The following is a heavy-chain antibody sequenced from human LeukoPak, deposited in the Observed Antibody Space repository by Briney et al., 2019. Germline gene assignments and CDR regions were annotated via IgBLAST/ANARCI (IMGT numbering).Heavy chain of an antibody. J-gene: IGHJ5*02. CDR3: ARTYGSGSSAFDP. CDR2: IYYSGST. CDR1: GGSISSSSYY. D-gene: IGHD3-10*01. V-gene: IGHV4-39*01. Sequence: SETLSLTCTVSGGSISSSSYYWGWIRQPPGKGLEWIGSIYYSGSTYYNPSLKSRVTISVDTSKNQFSLKLSSVTAADTAVYYCARTYGSGSSAFDPWGQGTLVTVSS.